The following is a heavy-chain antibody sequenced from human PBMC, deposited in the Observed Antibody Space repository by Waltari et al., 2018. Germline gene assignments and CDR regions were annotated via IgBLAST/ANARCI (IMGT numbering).Heavy chain of an antibody. Sequence: EVQLVESGGGLVQPGGSLRLSCAASGFTFSSYWMSWVRQAPGKGLEWVANIKQDGSEKYYVDSVKGRFTISRDNAKNSLYLQMNSLRAEDTAVYYCARSIVVVPAGGPWYFDLWGRGTLVTVSS. J-gene: IGHJ2*01. CDR2: IKQDGSEK. CDR3: ARSIVVVPAGGPWYFDL. D-gene: IGHD2-2*01. CDR1: GFTFSSYW. V-gene: IGHV3-7*01.